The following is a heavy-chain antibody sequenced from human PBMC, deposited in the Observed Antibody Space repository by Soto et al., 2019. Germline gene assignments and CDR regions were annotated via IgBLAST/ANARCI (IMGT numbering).Heavy chain of an antibody. Sequence: GGSLRLSCAASGFTFSSYAMSWVRQAPGKGLEWVSAISGSGGSTYYADSVKGRFTISRDNSKNTLYLQMNSLRAEDTAVYYCAKGPLWFGADAGVDAFDIWGQGTMVTVSS. D-gene: IGHD3-10*01. J-gene: IGHJ3*02. V-gene: IGHV3-23*01. CDR3: AKGPLWFGADAGVDAFDI. CDR1: GFTFSSYA. CDR2: ISGSGGST.